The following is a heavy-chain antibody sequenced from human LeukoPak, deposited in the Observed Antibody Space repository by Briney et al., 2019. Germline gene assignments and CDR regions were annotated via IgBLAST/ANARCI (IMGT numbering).Heavy chain of an antibody. CDR2: FDPEDGET. CDR1: GYTLTELS. J-gene: IGHJ4*02. Sequence: ASVKVSCKVSGYTLTELSMHWVRQAPGKGLEWMGGFDPEDGETIYAQKFQGRVTMTEDTSTDTAYMELSSLRSEDTAVYYCATETSRYFDWLLYYWGQGTLVTVSS. CDR3: ATETSRYFDWLLYY. V-gene: IGHV1-24*01. D-gene: IGHD3-9*01.